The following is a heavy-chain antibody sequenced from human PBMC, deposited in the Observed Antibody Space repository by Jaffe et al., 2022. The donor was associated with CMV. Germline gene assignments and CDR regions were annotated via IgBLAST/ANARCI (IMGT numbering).Heavy chain of an antibody. CDR1: GFTFSSYG. CDR2: ISYDGSNK. D-gene: IGHD4-17*01. V-gene: IGHV3-30*18. J-gene: IGHJ5*02. Sequence: QVQLVESGGGVVQPGRSLRLSCAASGFTFSSYGMHWVRQAPGKGLEWVAVISYDGSNKYYADSVKGRFTISRDNSKNTLYLQMNSLRAEDTAVYYCAKGADYGDYLSSWFDPWGQGTLVTVSS. CDR3: AKGADYGDYLSSWFDP.